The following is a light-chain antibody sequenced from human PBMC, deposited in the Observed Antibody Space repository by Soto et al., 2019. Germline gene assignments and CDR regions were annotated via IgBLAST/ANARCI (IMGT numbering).Light chain of an antibody. CDR1: QGISSY. V-gene: IGKV1-8*01. CDR3: QQYYSYPIT. J-gene: IGKJ5*01. Sequence: AIRMTQSPSSFSASTRDKINITCRANQGISSYLAWYQQKPGKAPKLLIYAASTLQSGVPSRFSGSGSGTDFTLTISCLQSEDFATYYCQQYYSYPITFGQGTRLEIK. CDR2: AAS.